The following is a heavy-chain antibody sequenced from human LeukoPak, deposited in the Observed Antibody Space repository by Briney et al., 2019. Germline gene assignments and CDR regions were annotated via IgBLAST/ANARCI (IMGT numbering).Heavy chain of an antibody. D-gene: IGHD3-22*01. V-gene: IGHV1-69*13. Sequence: SVKVSCKASGGTFSSYAFSWVRQAPGQGLEWMGGIIPIVGTTNYAQKFQGRVTITADESTSTAYMELSSLRSEDTAVYYCARSRYYDSSGYYPRPLYYFDYWGQGTLVTVSS. CDR2: IIPIVGTT. CDR3: ARSRYYDSSGYYPRPLYYFDY. J-gene: IGHJ4*02. CDR1: GGTFSSYA.